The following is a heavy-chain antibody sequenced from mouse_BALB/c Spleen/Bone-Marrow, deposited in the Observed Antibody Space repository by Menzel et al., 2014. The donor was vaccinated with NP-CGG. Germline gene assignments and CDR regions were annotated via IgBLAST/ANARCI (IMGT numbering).Heavy chain of an antibody. CDR1: GYAFTSYN. D-gene: IGHD2-10*02. Sequence: EVKLQESGPELVKPGASVKVSCKASGYAFTSYNMYRVKQSHGKSLEWIGHIDPYNGGTSYNQNFKGKATLTVDKSSSTAYMHLNSLTSEDSAVYYCAREEYGNGFAYWGQGTLVTVSA. J-gene: IGHJ3*01. V-gene: IGHV1S135*01. CDR2: IDPYNGGT. CDR3: AREEYGNGFAY.